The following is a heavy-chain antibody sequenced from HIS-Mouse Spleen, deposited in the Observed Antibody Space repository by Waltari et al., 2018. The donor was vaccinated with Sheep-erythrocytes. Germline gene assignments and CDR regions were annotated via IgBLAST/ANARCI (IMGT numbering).Heavy chain of an antibody. CDR3: ARDPSRGYSYGWDYFDY. CDR2: ISSSSSYI. V-gene: IGHV3-21*01. Sequence: CAASGFTFSSYSMNWVGQAPGKGLEWVSSISSSSSYIDYADSVKGRFTISRDNAKNSLYLQMNSLRAEDTAVYYCARDPSRGYSYGWDYFDYWGQGTLVTVSS. D-gene: IGHD5-18*01. J-gene: IGHJ4*02. CDR1: GFTFSSYS.